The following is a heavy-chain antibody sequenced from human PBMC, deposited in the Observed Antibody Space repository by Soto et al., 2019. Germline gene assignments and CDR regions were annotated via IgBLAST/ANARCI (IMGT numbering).Heavy chain of an antibody. CDR2: INPNSGGT. J-gene: IGHJ6*02. CDR3: ARATEYYYDSSGYPSYYYYGMAV. Sequence: ASVKVSCKASGYTFTGYYMHWVRQAPGQGLEWMGWINPNSGGTNYAQKFQGWVTMTRDTSISTAYMELSRLRSDDTAVYYCARATEYYYDSSGYPSYYYYGMAVWGQGTTVTVSS. D-gene: IGHD3-22*01. CDR1: GYTFTGYY. V-gene: IGHV1-2*04.